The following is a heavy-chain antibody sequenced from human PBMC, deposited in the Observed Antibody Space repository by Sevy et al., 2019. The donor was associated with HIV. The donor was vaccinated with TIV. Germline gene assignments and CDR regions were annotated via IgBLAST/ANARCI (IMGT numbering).Heavy chain of an antibody. CDR2: ISGSGGST. CDR3: AKCAYYDSSGYYHFDY. CDR1: GFTFSKYS. Sequence: GGSLRLSCAASGFTFSKYSMSWVRQPPGKGLEWVSTISGSGGSTYYADSVKGRFTISRDNSKNTLYLQMNSLRAEDTAVYYCAKCAYYDSSGYYHFDYWGQGTLVTVSS. J-gene: IGHJ4*02. V-gene: IGHV3-23*01. D-gene: IGHD3-22*01.